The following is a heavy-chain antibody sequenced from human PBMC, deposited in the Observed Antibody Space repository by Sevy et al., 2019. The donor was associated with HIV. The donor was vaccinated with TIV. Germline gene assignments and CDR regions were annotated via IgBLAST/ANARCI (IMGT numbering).Heavy chain of an antibody. D-gene: IGHD3-22*01. Sequence: GGSLRLSCAASGFTFSTHAMHWVRQAPGKGLEWVAIISYDGNIEYYPDSVKGRFTISRDDSKNTLYLQMNSLRSEDPALYYCARDLGYESTGYLPLFDNWGQGTLVTVSS. V-gene: IGHV3-30-3*01. CDR3: ARDLGYESTGYLPLFDN. CDR2: ISYDGNIE. J-gene: IGHJ4*02. CDR1: GFTFSTHA.